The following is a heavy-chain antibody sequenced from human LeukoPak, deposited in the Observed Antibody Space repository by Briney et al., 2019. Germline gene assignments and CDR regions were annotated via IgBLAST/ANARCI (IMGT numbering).Heavy chain of an antibody. CDR3: AREGHYYDSSGYSDY. Sequence: ASVKVSCKASGYTFTSYGISWVRQAPGQGLEWMGWISAYNGNTNYAQKLQGRVTMTRNTSISTAYMELSSLRSEDTAVYYCAREGHYYDSSGYSDYWGQGTLVTVSS. CDR1: GYTFTSYG. D-gene: IGHD3-22*01. J-gene: IGHJ4*02. CDR2: ISAYNGNT. V-gene: IGHV1-18*01.